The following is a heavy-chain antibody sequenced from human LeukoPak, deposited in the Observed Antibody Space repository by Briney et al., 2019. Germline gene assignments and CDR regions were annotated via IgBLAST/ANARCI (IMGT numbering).Heavy chain of an antibody. CDR1: GYSFTSYW. J-gene: IGHJ4*02. V-gene: IGHV5-51*01. CDR2: IYPGDSDT. CDR3: AISDYGYPPFDY. Sequence: GESLKISCQGSGYSFTSYWIGWVRHIPGKGREWMWIIYPGDSDTRYSPSFQGQVTISADKSISTAYLQWSSLKASDTAMYYCAISDYGYPPFDYWGQGTLVTVSS. D-gene: IGHD4-17*01.